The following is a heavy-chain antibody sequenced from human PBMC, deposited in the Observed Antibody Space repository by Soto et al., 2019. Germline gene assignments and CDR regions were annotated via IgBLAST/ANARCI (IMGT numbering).Heavy chain of an antibody. CDR2: IYPGDYET. J-gene: IGHJ4*02. Sequence: GESLKISCQCSGYTFSNFWVAWVRQLPGKGLEWMGIIYPGDYETRYSPSFHGKVTISADRSIGTAYLQWSSLEASDSAFYFCARSPRSSPYFDYWGQGALVTVSS. CDR3: ARSPRSSPYFDY. CDR1: GYTFSNFW. D-gene: IGHD6-13*01. V-gene: IGHV5-51*01.